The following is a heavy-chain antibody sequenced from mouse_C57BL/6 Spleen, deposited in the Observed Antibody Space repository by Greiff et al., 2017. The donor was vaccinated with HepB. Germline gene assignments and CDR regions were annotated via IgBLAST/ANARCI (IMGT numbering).Heavy chain of an antibody. CDR2: IDPSDSYT. CDR1: GYTFTSYW. D-gene: IGHD2-13*01. J-gene: IGHJ4*01. Sequence: LKQPGAELVKPGASVKLSCKASGYTFTSYWMQWVKQRPGQGLEWIGEIDPSDSYTNYNQKFKGKATLTVDTSSSTAYMQLSSLTSEDSAVYYCARKGEGDAMDYWGQGTSVTVSS. CDR3: ARKGEGDAMDY. V-gene: IGHV1-50*01.